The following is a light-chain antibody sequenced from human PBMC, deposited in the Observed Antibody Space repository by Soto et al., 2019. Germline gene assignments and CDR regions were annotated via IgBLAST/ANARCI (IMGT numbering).Light chain of an antibody. CDR3: QQYDRSPYA. J-gene: IGKJ2*01. CDR2: DAS. CDR1: QRVGYNY. Sequence: IVLTQSPGTLSLSPGERATLSCRASQRVGYNYLAWYQHKPGQAPRLLIYDASTMATGIPERFSGTGSGTDFTLTISSLEPEDSAVYYCQQYDRSPYAFGQGTKLEIK. V-gene: IGKV3-20*01.